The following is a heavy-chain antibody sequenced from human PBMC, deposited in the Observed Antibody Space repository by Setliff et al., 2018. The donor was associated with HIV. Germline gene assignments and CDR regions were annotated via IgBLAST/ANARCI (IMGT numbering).Heavy chain of an antibody. Sequence: GGSLRLSCAASGFTFNSYGIHWVRQAPGKGLEWVALIWYDASKKEYSDSVKGRFNILRDDSKKTAYLQMNSLRDEDTAVYYCVKDVLKFWSGSGALDLWGPGTLVTVSS. CDR3: VKDVLKFWSGSGALDL. J-gene: IGHJ4*02. D-gene: IGHD3-3*01. V-gene: IGHV3-33*06. CDR1: GFTFNSYG. CDR2: IWYDASKK.